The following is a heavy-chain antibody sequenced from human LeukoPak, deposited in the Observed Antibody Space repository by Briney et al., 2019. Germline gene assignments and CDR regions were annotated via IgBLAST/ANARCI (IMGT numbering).Heavy chain of an antibody. V-gene: IGHV3-21*01. D-gene: IGHD3-10*01. CDR2: ISSSSSYI. CDR3: ARDGVTMVRETYYYYYMDV. CDR1: GFTFSSYS. J-gene: IGHJ6*03. Sequence: PGGSLRLSCAASGFTFSSYSMNWVRQAPGKGLEWVSSISSSSSYIYYADSVKGRFTISRDNAKNSLYLQMNSLRAEDTAVYYCARDGVTMVRETYYYYYMDVWGKGTTVTISS.